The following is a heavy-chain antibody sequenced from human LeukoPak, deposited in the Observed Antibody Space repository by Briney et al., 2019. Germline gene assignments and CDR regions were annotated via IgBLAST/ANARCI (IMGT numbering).Heavy chain of an antibody. D-gene: IGHD1-14*01. V-gene: IGHV3-48*04. CDR1: GFTFSNYG. CDR3: ARVVPTDIFDY. J-gene: IGHJ4*02. CDR2: ISSSGSTI. Sequence: LTGGSLRLSCAASGFTFSNYGMSWVRQAPGKGLEWVSYISSSGSTIYYADSVKGRFTISRDNAKNSLYLQMNSLRAEDTAVYYCARVVPTDIFDYWGQGTLVTVSS.